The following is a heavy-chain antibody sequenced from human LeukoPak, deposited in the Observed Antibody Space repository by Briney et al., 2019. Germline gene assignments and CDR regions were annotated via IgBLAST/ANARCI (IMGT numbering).Heavy chain of an antibody. CDR1: GFTLSTYY. Sequence: PRGSLRLSCAASGFTLSTYYMNRVRQAPGKGLEWVSIIYSGGTTYYADSVKGRFTISRDTSKNTLSLQMNSLRAEDTAVYFCARVGDHFHWNLDLWGRGTLVTVSS. D-gene: IGHD5-24*01. J-gene: IGHJ2*01. V-gene: IGHV3-53*01. CDR2: IYSGGTT. CDR3: ARVGDHFHWNLDL.